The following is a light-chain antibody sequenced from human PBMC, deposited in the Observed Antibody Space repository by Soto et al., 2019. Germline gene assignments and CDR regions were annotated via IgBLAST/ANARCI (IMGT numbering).Light chain of an antibody. V-gene: IGKV3-11*01. CDR3: QQRYNWPPIT. CDR1: QSVSSY. J-gene: IGKJ5*01. Sequence: EIVLTQSPATLSLSPGERATLSCRASQSVSSYLVWYQQKPGQAPRLLLYDVSNRATGIPPRFSGSGSGTDFTLTISSLEPEDFAVYYCQQRYNWPPITFGQGTRLEMK. CDR2: DVS.